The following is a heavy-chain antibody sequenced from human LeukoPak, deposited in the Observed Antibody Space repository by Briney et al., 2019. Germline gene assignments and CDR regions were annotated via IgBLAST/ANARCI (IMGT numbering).Heavy chain of an antibody. CDR1: GFTFSSHA. D-gene: IGHD4-17*01. J-gene: IGHJ4*02. V-gene: IGHV3-23*01. CDR3: AKNRNGDYAQYFEY. CDR2: ISGSGGRT. Sequence: GGSLRLSCAASGFTFSSHAMSWVRQGPGKGLEWVSAISGSGGRTYYADSMKDRFTISRDNSKNTVYLQMNSLRVEDTAVYYCAKNRNGDYAQYFEYWGQGTLVTVSS.